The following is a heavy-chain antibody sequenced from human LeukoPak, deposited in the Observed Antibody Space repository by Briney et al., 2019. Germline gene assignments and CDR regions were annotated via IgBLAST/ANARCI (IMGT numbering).Heavy chain of an antibody. CDR2: IYYSGST. CDR3: ARTYIRYSGSYYGWYFDL. CDR1: GGSISSYY. V-gene: IGHV4-59*01. J-gene: IGHJ2*01. Sequence: SETLSLTCTVSGGSISSYYWSWIRQPPGKGLEWIGYIYYSGSTNYNPSLKSRVTISVDTSKNQFSLKLSSVTAADTAVYYCARTYIRYSGSYYGWYFDLWGRGPLLPVSS. D-gene: IGHD1-26*01.